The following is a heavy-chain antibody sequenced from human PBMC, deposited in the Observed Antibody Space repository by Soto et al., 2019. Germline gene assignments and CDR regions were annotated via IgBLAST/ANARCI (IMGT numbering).Heavy chain of an antibody. CDR2: IHYSGST. D-gene: IGHD3-9*01. CDR1: GGSISSGDYY. J-gene: IGHJ4*02. V-gene: IGHV4-30-4*01. Sequence: SETLSLTCTVSGGSISSGDYYWSWIRQPPGKGLEWIGYIHYSGSTYYNPSLKSRVTISVDTSKNQFSLKLSSVTAADTAVYYCARDRATLDIDYWGQGTLVTVSS. CDR3: ARDRATLDIDY.